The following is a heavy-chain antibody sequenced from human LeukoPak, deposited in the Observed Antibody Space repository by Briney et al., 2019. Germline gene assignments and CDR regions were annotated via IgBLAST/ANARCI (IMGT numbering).Heavy chain of an antibody. J-gene: IGHJ4*02. CDR2: IYYSGST. D-gene: IGHD6-6*01. Sequence: SETLSLTCTVSGGSISSYYWGWIRQPPGKGLEWIGYIYYSGSTNYNPSLKSRVTISVDTSKNQFSLKLSSVTAADTAVYYCARASRIAARPFEYWGQGTLVTVSS. CDR1: GGSISSYY. CDR3: ARASRIAARPFEY. V-gene: IGHV4-59*01.